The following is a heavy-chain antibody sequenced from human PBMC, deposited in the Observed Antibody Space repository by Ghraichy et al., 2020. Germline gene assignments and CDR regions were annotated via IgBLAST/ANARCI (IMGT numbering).Heavy chain of an antibody. J-gene: IGHJ4*02. CDR2: ITGGGGGT. V-gene: IGHV3-23*01. CDR3: ATHLPPYCSTTSCYFDY. CDR1: GFTFSSYA. Sequence: GGSLRLSCAASGFTFSSYAMSWFRQAPGKGLEWVSAITGGGGGTYYADSVKGRFTISRDNSKNTLYLQMNSLRAEDTALYYCATHLPPYCSTTSCYFDYWGQGTLVTVSS. D-gene: IGHD2-2*01.